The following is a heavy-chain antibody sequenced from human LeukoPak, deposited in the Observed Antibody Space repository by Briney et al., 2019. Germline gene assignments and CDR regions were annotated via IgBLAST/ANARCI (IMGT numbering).Heavy chain of an antibody. CDR3: ASGIQLWPTIHYYYGMDV. CDR2: INHSGST. CDR1: GGSFSGYY. Sequence: SETLSLTCAVYGGSFSGYYWSWIRQPPGKGLEWIGEINHSGSTNYNPSLKSRVTISVDTSKNQFSLKLSSVTAADTAVYYCASGIQLWPTIHYYYGMDVWGQGTTVTVSS. D-gene: IGHD5-18*01. V-gene: IGHV4-34*01. J-gene: IGHJ6*02.